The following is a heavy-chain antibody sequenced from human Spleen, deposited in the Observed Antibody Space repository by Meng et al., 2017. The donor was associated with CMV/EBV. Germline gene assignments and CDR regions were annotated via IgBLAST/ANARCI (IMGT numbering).Heavy chain of an antibody. Sequence: ASVKVSCKASGYTFTGYYMFWVRQAPGQGLEWMGWLNPNSGATNYAQKFQGRVTMTRDTSISTAYMNLRRLRSDDTAVYYCSTCIAGYCSGTSWGGYHYYVMDVWGQGTTVTVSS. D-gene: IGHD2-2*01. CDR1: GYTFTGYY. J-gene: IGHJ6*02. CDR3: STCIAGYCSGTSWGGYHYYVMDV. V-gene: IGHV1-2*02. CDR2: LNPNSGAT.